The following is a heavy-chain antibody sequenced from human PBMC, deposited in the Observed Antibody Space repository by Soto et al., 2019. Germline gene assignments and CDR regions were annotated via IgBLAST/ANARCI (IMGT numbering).Heavy chain of an antibody. D-gene: IGHD3-22*01. V-gene: IGHV3-33*01. CDR1: GFTFSSYG. CDR2: IWYDGSNK. Sequence: GGSLRLSCAASGFTFSSYGMHWVRQAPGKGLEWVAVIWYDGSNKYYADSVKGRFTISRDNSKNTLYLQMNSLRAEDTAVYYCARDSAYYYDSSGYRRGDSGMDVWGQGTTVTVSS. CDR3: ARDSAYYYDSSGYRRGDSGMDV. J-gene: IGHJ6*02.